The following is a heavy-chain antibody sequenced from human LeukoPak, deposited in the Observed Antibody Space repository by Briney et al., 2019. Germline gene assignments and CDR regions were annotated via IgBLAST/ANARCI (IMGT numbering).Heavy chain of an antibody. Sequence: GGSLRLSCAASGFTFSSCAMSWVRQAPGKGLAWVSSISGSGASTYYADSVKGRFTISRDNYKNTLYLQMNSLRAEDTAVYFCAKGENYFYYSGMDVWGQGTTVTVSS. CDR2: ISGSGAST. V-gene: IGHV3-23*01. CDR1: GFTFSSCA. J-gene: IGHJ6*02. CDR3: AKGENYFYYSGMDV.